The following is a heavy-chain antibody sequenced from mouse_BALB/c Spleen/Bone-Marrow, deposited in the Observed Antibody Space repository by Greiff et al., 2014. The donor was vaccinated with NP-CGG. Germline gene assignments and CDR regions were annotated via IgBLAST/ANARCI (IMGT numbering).Heavy chain of an antibody. CDR3: ARGGRLTGYYFDY. J-gene: IGHJ2*01. V-gene: IGHV1-80*01. Sequence: VHLVESGAELVRPGSSVKISCKASGYAFSSYWMNWVKQRPGQGLEWIGQICPGDGDTNYNGNFKDKATLTTDKSSTTAYMQLSSLTSEDSAVYFCARGGRLTGYYFDYWGQGTTLTVPS. CDR2: ICPGDGDT. CDR1: GYAFSSYW. D-gene: IGHD4-1*01.